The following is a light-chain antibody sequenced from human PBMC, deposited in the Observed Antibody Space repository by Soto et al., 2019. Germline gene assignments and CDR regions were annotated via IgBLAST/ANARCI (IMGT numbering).Light chain of an antibody. CDR1: SGDVGAYNY. V-gene: IGLV2-8*01. CDR2: DVS. J-gene: IGLJ3*02. CDR3: ISYAGSSIWV. Sequence: QSGLTQPPSASGSPGQSVTISCTGTSGDVGAYNYVSWYQQHPGKAPKLMIYDVSKRPSGVPDRFSGSKSGNTASLTVSGLQAEDEADFYCISYAGSSIWVFGGGTKLTVL.